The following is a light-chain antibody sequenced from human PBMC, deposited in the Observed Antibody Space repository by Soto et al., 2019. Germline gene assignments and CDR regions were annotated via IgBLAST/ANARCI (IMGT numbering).Light chain of an antibody. CDR3: QQRYSWPLT. CDR1: QSINIY. J-gene: IGKJ4*01. CDR2: DAS. Sequence: EIVLTQYPAALSLSPGGRATLSCRVSQSINIYLAWYQQILGQAPRLLIYDASIRATGIPDRFSGSGSGKDFPLTISSLEPEDFGVYYGQQRYSWPLTFGGGTRVEIK. V-gene: IGKV3-11*01.